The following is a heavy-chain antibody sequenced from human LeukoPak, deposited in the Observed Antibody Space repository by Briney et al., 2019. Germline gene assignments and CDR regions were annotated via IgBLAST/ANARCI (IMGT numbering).Heavy chain of an antibody. Sequence: SETLSLTCAVYGGSFSGYYWSWIRQPPGKGLEWIGEINHSGSTYYNPSLKSRVTISVDTSKNQFSLKLSSVTAADTAVYYCARQGWDYDFWSGYEVYWGQGTLVTVSS. J-gene: IGHJ4*02. CDR3: ARQGWDYDFWSGYEVY. D-gene: IGHD3-3*01. V-gene: IGHV4-34*01. CDR1: GGSFSGYY. CDR2: INHSGST.